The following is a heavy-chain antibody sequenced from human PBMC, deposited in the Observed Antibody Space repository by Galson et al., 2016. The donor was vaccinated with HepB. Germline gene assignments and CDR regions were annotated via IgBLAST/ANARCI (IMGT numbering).Heavy chain of an antibody. V-gene: IGHV6-1*01. CDR1: GDSVSSNSAS. CDR2: TYYRSKWYN. CDR3: ARGISEQLKPSAYYYYVDV. D-gene: IGHD1-1*01. Sequence: CAISGDSVSSNSASWNFIRQSPSRGLEWLGRTYYRSKWYNDYAVSVRSRITINPDTSKNQLSLQLNSVTPEDTAVYYCARGISEQLKPSAYYYYVDVWGKGTTVTGSS. J-gene: IGHJ6*03.